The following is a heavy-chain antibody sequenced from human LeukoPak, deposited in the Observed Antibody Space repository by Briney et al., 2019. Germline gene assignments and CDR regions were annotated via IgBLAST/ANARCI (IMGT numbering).Heavy chain of an antibody. V-gene: IGHV4-30-4*08. J-gene: IGHJ4*02. CDR1: GGSISSGDYY. Sequence: SETLSLTCTVSGGSISSGDYYWSWIRQPPEKGLEWIGYIYYSGSTYYNPSLKSRVTISVDTSKNQFSLKLSSGTAADTAVYYCARGLYGDYVNYFDYWGQGTLVTVSS. CDR2: IYYSGST. D-gene: IGHD4-17*01. CDR3: ARGLYGDYVNYFDY.